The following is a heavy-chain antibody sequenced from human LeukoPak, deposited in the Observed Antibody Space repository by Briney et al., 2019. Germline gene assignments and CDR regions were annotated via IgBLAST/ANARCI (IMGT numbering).Heavy chain of an antibody. CDR2: IYYSGST. J-gene: IGHJ5*01. V-gene: IGHV4-61*01. D-gene: IGHD2-15*01. CDR3: ARGYCSGSSCYSRTFGS. Sequence: PSETLSLTCTVSGGSVSIGSYYGNWIRQPPGKGLEWLGYIYYSGSTNYNPSLKSRVTISVDTSNNQFSLKLTSVTAADTAVYYCARGYCSGSSCYSRTFGSWGQGTLVTVSS. CDR1: GGSVSIGSYY.